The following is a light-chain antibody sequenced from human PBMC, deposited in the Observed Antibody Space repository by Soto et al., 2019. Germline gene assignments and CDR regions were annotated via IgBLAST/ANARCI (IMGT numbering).Light chain of an antibody. V-gene: IGKV1-12*01. J-gene: IGKJ3*01. CDR1: QGVGGW. Sequence: DGKMTHSPASVSAYVGDRVTMTCRASQGVGGWLAWYQQKPGKVPKLLIYATSSLHSGVPSRFSGSGSGTDFTLSISSLQPEDFATYYCQQTHSLPLSFGPGTIVAV. CDR3: QQTHSLPLS. CDR2: ATS.